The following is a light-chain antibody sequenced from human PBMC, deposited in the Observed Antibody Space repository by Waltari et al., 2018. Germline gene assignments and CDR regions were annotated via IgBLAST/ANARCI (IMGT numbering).Light chain of an antibody. CDR1: HHISSQ. Sequence: IQLTQSPSSLSASVGDRVTISCRASHHISSQLAWYQQKPGKAPTLLIYPASTLESGVPSRFSGSGSGTEFTLTITSLQPEDFATYFCQDLHDYPVFGPGTKVDIK. CDR3: QDLHDYPV. J-gene: IGKJ3*01. CDR2: PAS. V-gene: IGKV1-9*01.